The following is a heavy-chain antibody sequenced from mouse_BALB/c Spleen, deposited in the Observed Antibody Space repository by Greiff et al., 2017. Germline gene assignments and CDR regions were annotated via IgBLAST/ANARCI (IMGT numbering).Heavy chain of an antibody. J-gene: IGHJ3*01. CDR3: ARGSTSEAWFAY. D-gene: IGHD2-1*01. CDR1: GFNIKDYY. Sequence: EVQLQQSGAELVRPGALVKLSCKASGFNIKDYYMHWVKQRPEQGLEWIGWIDPENGNTIYDPKFQGKASITADTSSNTAYLQLSSLTSEDTAVYYCARGSTSEAWFAYWGQGTLVTVSA. CDR2: IDPENGNT. V-gene: IGHV14-1*02.